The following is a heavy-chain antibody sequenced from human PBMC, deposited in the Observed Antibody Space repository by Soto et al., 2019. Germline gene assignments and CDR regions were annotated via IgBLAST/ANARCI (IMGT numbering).Heavy chain of an antibody. V-gene: IGHV3-48*02. CDR1: GFTFSSYS. J-gene: IGHJ3*02. D-gene: IGHD1-26*01. CDR2: ISSSSSTI. CDR3: ARGLREGIGAFDI. Sequence: GGSLRLSCAASGFTFSSYSMNWVRQAPGKGLEWVSYISSSSSTIYYTDSVKGRFTISRDNAKNSLYLQMNSLRDEDTAVYYCARGLREGIGAFDIWGQGTMVTVSS.